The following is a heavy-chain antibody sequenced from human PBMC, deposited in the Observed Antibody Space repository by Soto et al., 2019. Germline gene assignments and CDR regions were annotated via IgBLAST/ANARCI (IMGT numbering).Heavy chain of an antibody. CDR2: ISGSSGSR. J-gene: IGHJ3*02. V-gene: IGHV3-23*01. CDR3: AKGSQYSRKSADDI. Sequence: GGSLRLSCAASGFTFSSYSMNWVRQAPGKGLEWVSSISGSSGSRYYADSVKGRFTISRDNSKNTLYLQMNSLRAEDTAVYYCAKGSQYSRKSADDIWGQGTMVTV. CDR1: GFTFSSYS. D-gene: IGHD6-6*01.